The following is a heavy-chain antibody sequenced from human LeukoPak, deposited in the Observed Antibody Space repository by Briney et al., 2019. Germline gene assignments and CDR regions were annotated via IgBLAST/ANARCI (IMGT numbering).Heavy chain of an antibody. CDR1: GGSISSSSYY. J-gene: IGHJ3*02. D-gene: IGHD3-22*01. CDR3: ARDRDDSSGYYFYSPQPHAFDI. Sequence: SETLSLTCTVSGGSISSSSYYWGWIRQPPGKGLEWIGSIYYSGSTYYNPSLKSRVTISVDTSKNQFSLKLSSVTAADTAVYYCARDRDDSSGYYFYSPQPHAFDIWGQGTMVTVSS. V-gene: IGHV4-39*02. CDR2: IYYSGST.